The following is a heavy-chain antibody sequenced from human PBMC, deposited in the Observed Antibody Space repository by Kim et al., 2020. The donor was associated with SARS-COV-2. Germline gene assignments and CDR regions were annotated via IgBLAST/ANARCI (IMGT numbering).Heavy chain of an antibody. V-gene: IGHV4-34*01. CDR2: ITHSGST. CDR3: AGYYYDTADSSTSDFDF. CDR1: GESFSSYY. D-gene: IGHD3-22*01. Sequence: SETLSLTCDVHGESFSSYYWSWIRQPPGKGLEWIGQITHSGSTNYNPALKRRVTISAHMSKTQFSLKVTSVTAADTAIYYCAGYYYDTADSSTSDFDFWSQGTLVTVSS. J-gene: IGHJ4*02.